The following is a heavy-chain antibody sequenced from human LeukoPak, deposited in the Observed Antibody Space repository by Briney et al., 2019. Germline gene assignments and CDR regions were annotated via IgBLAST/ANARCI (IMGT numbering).Heavy chain of an antibody. D-gene: IGHD3-9*01. CDR3: ANTYYDDVTGYFPFES. Sequence: GGSLRLSCAASGFTFSSYGMHWVRQAPGKGLEWVAVISYDGSNKYYADSVKGRFTISRDNSKNTLYLQMKSLRVDDTAVYYCANTYYDDVTGYFPFESWGQGTLVTVSS. V-gene: IGHV3-30*18. CDR1: GFTFSSYG. J-gene: IGHJ1*01. CDR2: ISYDGSNK.